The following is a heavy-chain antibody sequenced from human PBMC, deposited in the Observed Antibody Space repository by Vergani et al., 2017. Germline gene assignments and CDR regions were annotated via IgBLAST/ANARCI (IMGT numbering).Heavy chain of an antibody. V-gene: IGHV4-39*01. D-gene: IGHD3-10*01. J-gene: IGHJ5*02. Sequence: QLQLQESGPGLVKPSETLSLTCTVSGGSISSSSYYWGWIRQPPGKGLEWIGSIYYSGSTYYNPSLKSRVTISVDTSKNQFSLKLSSVTAADTAVYYCAGRITVVRGVMGLDPWGQGTLVTVSS. CDR2: IYYSGST. CDR3: AGRITVVRGVMGLDP. CDR1: GGSISSSSYY.